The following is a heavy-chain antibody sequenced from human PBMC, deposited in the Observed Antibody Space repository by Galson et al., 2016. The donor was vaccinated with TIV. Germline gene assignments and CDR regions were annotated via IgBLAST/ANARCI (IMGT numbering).Heavy chain of an antibody. Sequence: SLRLSCAASGFTFSSYAMNWVRQSPGKGLEWVASVNNGNNPYYADSVKGRFTASRDNSNNIFYLQMNALRAEDSALYYCAKDHPSSGWPAFDYWGQGTLVSVSS. D-gene: IGHD6-25*01. CDR1: GFTFSSYA. CDR2: VNNGNNP. V-gene: IGHV3-23*05. J-gene: IGHJ4*02. CDR3: AKDHPSSGWPAFDY.